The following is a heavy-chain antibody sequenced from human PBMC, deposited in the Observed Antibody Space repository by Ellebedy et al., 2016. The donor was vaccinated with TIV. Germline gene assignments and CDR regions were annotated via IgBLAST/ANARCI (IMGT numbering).Heavy chain of an antibody. V-gene: IGHV1-18*01. CDR3: ARDPEYDFWSGYHLAGYYYYGMDV. D-gene: IGHD3-3*01. CDR1: GYTFTSYG. Sequence: ASVKVSCXASGYTFTSYGISWVRQAPGQGLEWMGWISAYNGNTNYAQKLQGRVTMTTDTSTSTAYMELRSLRSDDTAVYYCARDPEYDFWSGYHLAGYYYYGMDVWGQGTTVTVSS. CDR2: ISAYNGNT. J-gene: IGHJ6*02.